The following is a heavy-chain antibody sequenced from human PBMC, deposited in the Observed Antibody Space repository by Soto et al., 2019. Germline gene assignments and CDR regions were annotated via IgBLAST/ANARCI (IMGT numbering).Heavy chain of an antibody. J-gene: IGHJ6*03. Sequence: VASVKVSCKASGYTFTGYYMHWVRQAPGQGLEWMGWINPNSGGTNYAQKFQGWVTMTRDTSISTAYMELSRLRSDDTAVYYCARSIRSSSWYGLPYYYYYMDVWGKGTTVTVSS. CDR3: ARSIRSSSWYGLPYYYYYMDV. CDR2: INPNSGGT. V-gene: IGHV1-2*04. CDR1: GYTFTGYY. D-gene: IGHD6-13*01.